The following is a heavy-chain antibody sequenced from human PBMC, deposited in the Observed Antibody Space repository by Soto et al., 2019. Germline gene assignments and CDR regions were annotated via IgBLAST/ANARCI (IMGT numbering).Heavy chain of an antibody. CDR1: ESTLSNVW. V-gene: IGHV3-15*01. CDR2: VKRQIDGATT. J-gene: IGHJ4*02. Sequence: PGGSLRLSCAPSESTLSNVWMSWVRQAPGKGLEWVGRVKRQIDGATTDYAAPVKGRFTISRDDSKNTVYLQMNSLRTEDTAVYYCTSDPIRAYWGLGTLVTVA. CDR3: TSDPIRAY. D-gene: IGHD2-21*01.